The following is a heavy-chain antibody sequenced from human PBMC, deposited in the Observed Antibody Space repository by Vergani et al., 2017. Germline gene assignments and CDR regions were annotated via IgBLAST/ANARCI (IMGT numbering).Heavy chain of an antibody. J-gene: IGHJ5*02. CDR3: ARHSXVGWLVKLGWIDP. CDR1: GASIRSSNYY. Sequence: QLQLQESGPGLVKPSATLSLTCSVSGASIRSSNYYWGWIRHPPGKGLEWIASIYYSGSTYYNPPLKSRVTISVDTSKNQFSLKLSSVTAADTTVYFCARHSXVGWLVKLGWIDPWGQGIRVTVSS. V-gene: IGHV4-39*01. D-gene: IGHD6-19*01. CDR2: IYYSGST.